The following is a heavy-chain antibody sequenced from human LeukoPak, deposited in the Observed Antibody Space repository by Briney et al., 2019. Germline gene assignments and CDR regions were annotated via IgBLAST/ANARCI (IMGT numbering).Heavy chain of an antibody. V-gene: IGHV3-23*01. Sequence: GGSLRLSCAASGFTFSSYAMSWVRQAPGKGLEWVSAISGSGGSTYYADSVKGRFTISRDNSKNTLYLQMNSLRAEDTAVYYCAKGYYYGSGSYYAPGAFDIWGQGTMVTVSS. D-gene: IGHD3-10*01. CDR1: GFTFSSYA. CDR2: ISGSGGST. J-gene: IGHJ3*02. CDR3: AKGYYYGSGSYYAPGAFDI.